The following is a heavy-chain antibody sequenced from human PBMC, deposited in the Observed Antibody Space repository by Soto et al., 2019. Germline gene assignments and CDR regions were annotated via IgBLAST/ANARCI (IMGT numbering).Heavy chain of an antibody. V-gene: IGHV4-31*03. J-gene: IGHJ4*02. D-gene: IGHD5-18*01. CDR2: IYYSGST. CDR1: GGSISSGGYY. Sequence: SETLSLTCTVSGGSISSGGYYWSWIRQHPGKGLEWIGYIYYSGSTYYNPSLKSRVTISVDTSKNQFTLKLSTVTAADTAVYYCARSGYSYGPNPLLYWGQGTLVTVSS. CDR3: ARSGYSYGPNPLLY.